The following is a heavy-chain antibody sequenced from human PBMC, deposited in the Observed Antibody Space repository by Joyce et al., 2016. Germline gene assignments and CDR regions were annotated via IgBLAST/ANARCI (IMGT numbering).Heavy chain of an antibody. D-gene: IGHD2-8*02. CDR2: ISHDGST. V-gene: IGHV4-4*02. Sequence: QVQLQESGPRLVRPSGPLSLTCSVSGGSITTNNWWSWIRQSPGKSPEWIGDISHDGSTYYNPSLKSRVTISVDKSQNQFSLNMDSLTVADTAIYYCARGCTGGSCYDFWGQGTLVVVSS. J-gene: IGHJ4*02. CDR1: GGSITTNNW. CDR3: ARGCTGGSCYDF.